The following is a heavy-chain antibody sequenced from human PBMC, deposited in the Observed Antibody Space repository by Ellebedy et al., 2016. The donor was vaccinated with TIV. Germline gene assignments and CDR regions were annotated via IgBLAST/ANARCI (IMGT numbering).Heavy chain of an antibody. J-gene: IGHJ4*02. Sequence: SETLSLTCTVSDYSISSGSYWGWIRQPPGKGLEWIGNINHSGTTFYNPSLKSRVSISVDTSKNQFSLKLSSVTAADTAVYYCARNPPPYWYFDYWGQGTLVTVSS. CDR3: ARNPPPYWYFDY. CDR1: DYSISSGSY. CDR2: INHSGTT. V-gene: IGHV4-38-2*02. D-gene: IGHD2-8*02.